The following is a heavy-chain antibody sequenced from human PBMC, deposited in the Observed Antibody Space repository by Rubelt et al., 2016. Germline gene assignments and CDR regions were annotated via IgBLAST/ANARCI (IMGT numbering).Heavy chain of an antibody. D-gene: IGHD5-24*01. Sequence: PGGSLRLSCGASGLTVRSNYMSWVRQAPGKGLEWVSMINSAGDTYYADSVKGRFVISRDNSKNTLYLQMSSLRAEDTAVYYCARPVVEMATIGADYYYYGMDVWGQGTTVTVSS. CDR2: INSAGDT. V-gene: IGHV3-66*01. J-gene: IGHJ6*02. CDR3: ARPVVEMATIGADYYYYGMDV. CDR1: GLTVRSNY.